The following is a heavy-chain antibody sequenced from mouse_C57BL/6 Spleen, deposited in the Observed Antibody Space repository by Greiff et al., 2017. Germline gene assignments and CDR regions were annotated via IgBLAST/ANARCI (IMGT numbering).Heavy chain of an antibody. Sequence: VQLQQPGAELVMPGASVKLSCKASGYTFTSYWMHWVKQRPGQGLEWIGEIDPSDSYTNYNQKFKGKSTLTVDKSSSTAYMQLSSLTSEDSAVYYCARRGTGTNDYWGQGTTLTVSS. CDR3: ARRGTGTNDY. D-gene: IGHD4-1*01. V-gene: IGHV1-69*01. CDR2: IDPSDSYT. CDR1: GYTFTSYW. J-gene: IGHJ2*01.